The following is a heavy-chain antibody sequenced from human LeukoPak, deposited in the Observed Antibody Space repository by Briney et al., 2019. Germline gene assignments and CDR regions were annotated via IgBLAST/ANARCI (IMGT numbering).Heavy chain of an antibody. CDR3: AKRTDYCFRY. Sequence: SETLSLTCTVSGGSISSYYWSWIRQPPGKGLEWIGYIYYSGSTNYNPSLKSRVTISVDTSKNQFSLKLSSVTAADTAVYYCAKRTDYCFRYWGQGILVTVSS. V-gene: IGHV4-59*01. J-gene: IGHJ4*02. CDR2: IYYSGST. CDR1: GGSISSYY. D-gene: IGHD2-21*02.